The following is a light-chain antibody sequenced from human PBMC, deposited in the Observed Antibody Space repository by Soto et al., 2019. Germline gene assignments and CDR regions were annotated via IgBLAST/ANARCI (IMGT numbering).Light chain of an antibody. CDR1: QSIRSD. J-gene: IGKJ1*01. Sequence: DIQMTQSPSSLSASVEDRLTITCRASQSIRSDLNWYQQRPGETPCLRNYTTSSLESRFPSMFSGSGYGTESTLTISNLQPEDCATYFWQRGFSCPRTFGLGTKVDIK. CDR2: TTS. CDR3: QRGFSCPRT. V-gene: IGKV1-39*01.